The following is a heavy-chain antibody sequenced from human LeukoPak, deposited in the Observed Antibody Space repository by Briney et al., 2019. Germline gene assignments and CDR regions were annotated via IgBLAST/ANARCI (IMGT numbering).Heavy chain of an antibody. J-gene: IGHJ5*02. Sequence: GGSLRLSCAVSRFTFSNYWMSWVRRAPGKGLEWVANINQDGSEKYYVDSVKGRFRISRDKAKNSLYLQMNSLRAEDTAVYYCARKLYYYDSGGSAGYAGWFDPWGQGTLVTVSS. CDR1: RFTFSNYW. CDR3: ARKLYYYDSGGSAGYAGWFDP. V-gene: IGHV3-7*05. D-gene: IGHD3-22*01. CDR2: INQDGSEK.